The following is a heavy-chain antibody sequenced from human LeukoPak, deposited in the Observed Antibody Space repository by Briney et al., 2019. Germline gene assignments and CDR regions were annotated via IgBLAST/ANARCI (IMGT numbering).Heavy chain of an antibody. J-gene: IGHJ4*02. V-gene: IGHV1-69*05. Sequence: ASXKVSCKASGGTFISYAISWVRQAPGQGLEWMGGIIPIFGTANYAQKFQGRVTITTDESTSTAYMELSSLRSEDTAVYYCASLGGYSYGLGLTCWGQGTLVTVSS. D-gene: IGHD5-18*01. CDR2: IIPIFGTA. CDR3: ASLGGYSYGLGLTC. CDR1: GGTFISYA.